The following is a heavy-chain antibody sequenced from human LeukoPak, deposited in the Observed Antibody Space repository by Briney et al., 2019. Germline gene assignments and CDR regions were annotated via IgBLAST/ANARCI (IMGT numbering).Heavy chain of an antibody. J-gene: IGHJ6*02. D-gene: IGHD3-10*01. CDR1: GFTLSSYG. Sequence: GGSLRLSCAASGFTLSSYGIHWVRQAPGKGLEWVAVISYDGSNKYYADSVKGRFTISRDNSKNTLYLQMNSLRAEDTAVYYCARAGYYGSGADYYGMDVWGQGTTVTVSS. V-gene: IGHV3-30*03. CDR2: ISYDGSNK. CDR3: ARAGYYGSGADYYGMDV.